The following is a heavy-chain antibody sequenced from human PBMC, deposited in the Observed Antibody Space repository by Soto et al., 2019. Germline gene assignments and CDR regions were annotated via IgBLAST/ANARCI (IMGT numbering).Heavy chain of an antibody. Sequence: QVQLQESGPGLVKPSETLSLTCTVSGGSISSYYWSWIRQPPGKGLEWIGYIYDSGITNYNPSLKSRVTISVDTSKNQFSLKLSSVTAADTAVYYCARYKSNYYYGMDVWGQGTTVTVS. J-gene: IGHJ6*02. D-gene: IGHD1-20*01. CDR3: ARYKSNYYYGMDV. CDR1: GGSISSYY. V-gene: IGHV4-59*01. CDR2: IYDSGIT.